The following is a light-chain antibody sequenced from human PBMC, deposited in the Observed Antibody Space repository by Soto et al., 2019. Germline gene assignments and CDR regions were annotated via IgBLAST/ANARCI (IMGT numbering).Light chain of an antibody. V-gene: IGLV2-14*01. J-gene: IGLJ2*01. Sequence: QSALTQPASVSGSPGQSITISCTGTSSDVGGYKYVSWYQQHPGKAPKLMIFEVSYRPSGVSNRFSGSKSGNTASLTISGLHAEDEADYYCSSYTISNTYVVFGGGTKLTVL. CDR1: SSDVGGYKY. CDR2: EVS. CDR3: SSYTISNTYVV.